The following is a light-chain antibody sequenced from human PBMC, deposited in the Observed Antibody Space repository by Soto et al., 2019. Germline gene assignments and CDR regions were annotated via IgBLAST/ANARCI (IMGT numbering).Light chain of an antibody. J-gene: IGKJ1*01. Sequence: DTQMTQSPSSLSASVGDRVTITCRASQSIRSYLNWYQQKPGQAPNLLIYAASTLQSGVPSRFSGSGSGTDFTLTISSLQPEDFATYYCQQSYSTPRTFGKGTKADIK. V-gene: IGKV1-39*01. CDR1: QSIRSY. CDR3: QQSYSTPRT. CDR2: AAS.